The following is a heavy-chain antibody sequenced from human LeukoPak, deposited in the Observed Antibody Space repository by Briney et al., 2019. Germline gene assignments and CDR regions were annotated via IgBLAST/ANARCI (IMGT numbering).Heavy chain of an antibody. CDR2: INSDGINT. CDR1: GFTFSNYW. Sequence: GGSLRLSCAASGFTFSNYWMHWVRQAPGKGLVWVSRINSDGINTSYADSVKGRFTISRDNAKNTLYLQMNSLRAEDTAVYYCAKSLYYYDSSGYFGVFDYWGQGTLVTVSS. CDR3: AKSLYYYDSSGYFGVFDY. J-gene: IGHJ4*02. D-gene: IGHD3-22*01. V-gene: IGHV3-74*01.